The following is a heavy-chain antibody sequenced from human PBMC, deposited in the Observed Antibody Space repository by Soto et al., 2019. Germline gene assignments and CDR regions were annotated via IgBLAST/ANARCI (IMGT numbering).Heavy chain of an antibody. V-gene: IGHV4-59*01. CDR3: ARVYCSSTSCYPYYYYGMDV. CDR1: GRPITGDY. Sequence: PSETLSLTCTVSGRPITGDYWGWIRQPPGKALEYIGHIYYTGSTRYNPSPTSRVTISLDTSREQFSLKLTSVTAADTAVYYCARVYCSSTSCYPYYYYGMDVWGQGTTVTVSS. D-gene: IGHD2-2*01. J-gene: IGHJ6*02. CDR2: IYYTGST.